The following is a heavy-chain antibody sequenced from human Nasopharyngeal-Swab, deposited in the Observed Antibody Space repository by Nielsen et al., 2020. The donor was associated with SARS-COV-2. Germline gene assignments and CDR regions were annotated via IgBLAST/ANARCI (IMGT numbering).Heavy chain of an antibody. CDR3: ARLKEPLWLRRTLPFFDY. J-gene: IGHJ4*02. CDR2: INHSGST. D-gene: IGHD5-18*01. Sequence: SETLSLTCAVYGGSFSGYYWSWIRQPPGKGLEWLGEINHSGSTNYNPSLKSRVTISVDTAKNQFSLKLTSVTAADTAVYYCARLKEPLWLRRTLPFFDYWGQGTLVTVSS. V-gene: IGHV4-34*01. CDR1: GGSFSGYY.